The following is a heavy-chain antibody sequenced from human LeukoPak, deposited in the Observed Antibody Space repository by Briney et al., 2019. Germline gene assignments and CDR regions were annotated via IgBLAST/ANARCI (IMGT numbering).Heavy chain of an antibody. J-gene: IGHJ6*04. V-gene: IGHV3-7*01. CDR2: IQEDGKKE. CDR1: GLTFGSFW. CDR3: AELGITMIGGV. Sequence: GGSLRLSCAASGLTFGSFWMSWVRQAPGKGLEWVANIQEDGKKENYVDSVKGRFTISRDNAKNSLYLQMNSLRAEDTAVYYCAELGITMIGGVWGKGTTVTISS. D-gene: IGHD3-10*02.